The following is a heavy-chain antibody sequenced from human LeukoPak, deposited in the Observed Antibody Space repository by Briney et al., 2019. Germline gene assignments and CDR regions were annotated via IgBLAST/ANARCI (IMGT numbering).Heavy chain of an antibody. D-gene: IGHD6-13*01. Sequence: ASVKVSCKASGYTFTSYDINWVRQATGQGLEWMGWINPNSGGTNYAQKFQGRVTMTRDTSISTAYMELSRLRSDDTAVYYCAREGRQLVIDYWGQGTLVTVSS. CDR1: GYTFTSYD. CDR2: INPNSGGT. J-gene: IGHJ4*02. CDR3: AREGRQLVIDY. V-gene: IGHV1-2*02.